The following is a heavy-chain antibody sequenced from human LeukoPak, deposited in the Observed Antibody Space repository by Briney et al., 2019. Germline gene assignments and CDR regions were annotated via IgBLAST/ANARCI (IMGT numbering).Heavy chain of an antibody. CDR2: INSDGSST. Sequence: GGSLRLSCAASGFTFSSYWMHWVRQAPGKGLVWVSRINSDGSSTSYADSVKGRFTISRDNAKNTLYLQMNSLRAEDTAVYYCARVRYQLLSHNWFDPWGQGTLVTVSS. V-gene: IGHV3-74*01. D-gene: IGHD2-2*01. J-gene: IGHJ5*02. CDR3: ARVRYQLLSHNWFDP. CDR1: GFTFSSYW.